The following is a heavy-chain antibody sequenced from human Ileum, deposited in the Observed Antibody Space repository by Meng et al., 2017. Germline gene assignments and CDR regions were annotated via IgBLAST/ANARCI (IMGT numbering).Heavy chain of an antibody. J-gene: IGHJ5*02. CDR1: GSTFSDYY. Sequence: GGSLRLSCAASGSTFSDYYMTWIRQPPGQGLEWLASISPTGGSLYYADSVKGRFPISRDNAKNSLSLQMSSLCFEDTSVYYCARDHGPLNWFDPWGQGTLVTVSS. V-gene: IGHV3-11*04. CDR3: ARDHGPLNWFDP. CDR2: ISPTGGSL.